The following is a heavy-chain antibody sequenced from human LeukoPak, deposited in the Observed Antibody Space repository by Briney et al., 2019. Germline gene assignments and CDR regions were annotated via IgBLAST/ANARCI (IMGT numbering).Heavy chain of an antibody. CDR2: ISGSGGST. CDR1: GFTFSSYA. D-gene: IGHD6-6*01. V-gene: IGHV3-23*01. CDR3: AKGGSSSSPYYYYYMDV. Sequence: GGSLRLSCAASGFTFSSYAMNWVRQAPGKGLEWVSAISGSGGSTYYADSVKGRFTISRDNSKNTLYLQMNSLRAEDTAVYYCAKGGSSSSPYYYYYMDVWGKGTTVTVSS. J-gene: IGHJ6*03.